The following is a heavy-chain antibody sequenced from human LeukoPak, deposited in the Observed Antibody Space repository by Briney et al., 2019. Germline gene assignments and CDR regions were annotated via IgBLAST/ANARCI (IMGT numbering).Heavy chain of an antibody. CDR3: ARGGELWFGEPIPRGWFDP. V-gene: IGHV1-18*01. CDR2: ISAYNGNT. CDR1: GYTFTTYG. J-gene: IGHJ5*02. D-gene: IGHD3-10*01. Sequence: EASVKVSCKASGYTFTTYGITWVRQAPGQGLEWMGWISAYNGNTDYAQRLQGRVTMTTDTSTSTAYMELRSLTSDDTAIYYCARGGELWFGEPIPRGWFDPWGQGTLVTVSS.